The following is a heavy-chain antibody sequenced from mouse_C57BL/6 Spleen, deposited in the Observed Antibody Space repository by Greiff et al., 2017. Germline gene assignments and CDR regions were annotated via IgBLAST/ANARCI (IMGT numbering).Heavy chain of an antibody. CDR1: GYAFSSSW. J-gene: IGHJ4*01. CDR2: IYPGDGDT. CDR3: DRTQIYFDYWMDY. V-gene: IGHV1-82*01. Sequence: QVQLQQSGPELVKPGASVKISCKASGYAFSSSWMNWVKQRPGKGLEWLGRIYPGDGDTNYNGKFKGKATLTADKSSRSSKMELNSLTSENSAVYICDRTQIYFDYWMDYWGQGTSVTVSS. D-gene: IGHD2-4*01.